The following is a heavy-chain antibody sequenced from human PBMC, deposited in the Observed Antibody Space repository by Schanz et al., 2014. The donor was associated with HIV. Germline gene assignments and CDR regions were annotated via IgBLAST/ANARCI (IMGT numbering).Heavy chain of an antibody. J-gene: IGHJ4*02. CDR3: ARGLGY. CDR1: GFTFSSYA. Sequence: VQLVESGGGVVQPGRSLRLSCAASGFTFSSYAMHWVRQAPGKGLEWVSIIHSGGSTYYADSVKGRFTISRDSSKNTLFLQMNSLRAEDTAVYYCARGLGYWGQGTLVTVSS. CDR2: IHSGGST. V-gene: IGHV3-66*01.